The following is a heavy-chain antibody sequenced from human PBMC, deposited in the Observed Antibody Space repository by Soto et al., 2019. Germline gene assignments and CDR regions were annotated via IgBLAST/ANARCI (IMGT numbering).Heavy chain of an antibody. Sequence: GGSLRLSCAASGFSFNSYWMHWVRQVPGKGLECVSRIDGDGTTTHYADSVKGRFTISRDNAKNTLYLQMSSLRADDSAVYVCARRIAVAGTYDPWGQGTLVTVSS. V-gene: IGHV3-74*01. CDR3: ARRIAVAGTYDP. CDR2: IDGDGTTT. J-gene: IGHJ5*02. D-gene: IGHD6-19*01. CDR1: GFSFNSYW.